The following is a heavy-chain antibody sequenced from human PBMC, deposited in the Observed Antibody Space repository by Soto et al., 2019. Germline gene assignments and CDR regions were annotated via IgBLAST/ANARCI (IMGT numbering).Heavy chain of an antibody. J-gene: IGHJ2*01. CDR2: IHYSGTT. CDR1: GDSITAGGHY. D-gene: IGHD1-1*01. V-gene: IGHV4-31*03. Sequence: QVQLQESGPGLVQPSQTLSLTCTVSGDSITAGGHYWAWIRQHPEKGLEWLGYIHYSGTTDYNPSLKRRPTVSVDTSKNHFSLRPSSVTAAGTAIYYCAALAATYSNFSIRGRGTLVTVSS. CDR3: AALAATYSNFSI.